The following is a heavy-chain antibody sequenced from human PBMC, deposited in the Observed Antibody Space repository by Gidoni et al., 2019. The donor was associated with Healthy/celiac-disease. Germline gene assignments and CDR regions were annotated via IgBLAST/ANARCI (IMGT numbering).Heavy chain of an antibody. CDR1: GFTSISNS. CDR2: ISSSSSYI. Sequence: EVQLVESGGGLVKPGGSVSPSCAPSGFTSISNSMNWVRQAPGKGLEWGSSISSSSSYIYYADSVKGRFTISRDNAKNSLYLQMNSLRAEDTAVYYCARWTDSYGYYYYYGMDVWGQGTTVTVSS. J-gene: IGHJ6*02. D-gene: IGHD5-18*01. CDR3: ARWTDSYGYYYYYGMDV. V-gene: IGHV3-21*01.